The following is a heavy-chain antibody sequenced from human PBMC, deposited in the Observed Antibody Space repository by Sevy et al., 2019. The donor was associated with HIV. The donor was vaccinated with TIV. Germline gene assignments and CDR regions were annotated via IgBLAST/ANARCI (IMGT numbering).Heavy chain of an antibody. D-gene: IGHD3-10*01. J-gene: IGHJ4*02. CDR3: AKDRVSGTYYTGDFDY. Sequence: GGSLRLSCAASGFTFSTYAMTWVRQAPGKGLEWVSVITYSGVNTYYADSVKGRFTISRDNSKNNLYLQMNSLRAEDTAVYYCAKDRVSGTYYTGDFDYWGQGTLVTVS. V-gene: IGHV3-23*01. CDR1: GFTFSTYA. CDR2: ITYSGVNT.